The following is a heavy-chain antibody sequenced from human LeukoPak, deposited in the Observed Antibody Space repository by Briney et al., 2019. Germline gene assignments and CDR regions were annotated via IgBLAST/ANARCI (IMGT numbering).Heavy chain of an antibody. D-gene: IGHD3-3*01. Sequence: PGGSLRPSCAASGFTFSSYSMNWVRQAPGKGLEWVSSISSSSSYIYYADSVKGRFTISRDNAKNSLYLQMNSLRAEDTAVHYCARTGSYDFWSGYYFDWFDPWGQGTLVTVSS. V-gene: IGHV3-21*01. CDR1: GFTFSSYS. CDR3: ARTGSYDFWSGYYFDWFDP. CDR2: ISSSSSYI. J-gene: IGHJ5*02.